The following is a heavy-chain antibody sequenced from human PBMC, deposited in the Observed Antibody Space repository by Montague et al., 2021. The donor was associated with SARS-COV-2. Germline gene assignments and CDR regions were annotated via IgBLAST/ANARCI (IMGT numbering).Heavy chain of an antibody. CDR2: IYYSRST. CDR1: GGSISNYY. D-gene: IGHD3-9*01. V-gene: IGHV4-59*01. CDR3: ARGEILTANSGYNYYGMDV. Sequence: SETLSLTCTVSGGSISNYYWTWIRQSPGKGLEWIGFIYYSRSTNSNPSLESRVTISVDTSKNQFSLDLTSVTAADTAVYYCARGEILTANSGYNYYGMDVWGQGTTVAVSS. J-gene: IGHJ6*02.